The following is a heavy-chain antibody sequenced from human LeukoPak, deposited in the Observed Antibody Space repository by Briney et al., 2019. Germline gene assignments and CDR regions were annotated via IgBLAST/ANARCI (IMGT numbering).Heavy chain of an antibody. CDR1: GGSISSSSYY. Sequence: SETLSLTCTVSGGSISSSSYYWGWIRQPPGKGLEWIGSIYYSGSTYYNPSLKSRVTISVDTSKNQFSLKLSSVTAADTAVYYCARSSSWYEAVFDYWGQGTLVTVSS. D-gene: IGHD6-13*01. CDR3: ARSSSWYEAVFDY. V-gene: IGHV4-39*07. J-gene: IGHJ4*02. CDR2: IYYSGST.